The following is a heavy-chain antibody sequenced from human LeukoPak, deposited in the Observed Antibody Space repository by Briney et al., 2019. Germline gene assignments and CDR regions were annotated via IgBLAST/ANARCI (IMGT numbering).Heavy chain of an antibody. CDR3: ARDVNRQWLFDY. Sequence: ASVKVSCKASGYTFKSYGISWVRQAPGQGLEWMGWISAYNGNTNYAQKFQGRVTLTTDISTSTAYMEVGSLRSDDTAVYYCARDVNRQWLFDYWGQGTLVTVSS. V-gene: IGHV1-18*01. D-gene: IGHD6-19*01. CDR1: GYTFKSYG. J-gene: IGHJ4*02. CDR2: ISAYNGNT.